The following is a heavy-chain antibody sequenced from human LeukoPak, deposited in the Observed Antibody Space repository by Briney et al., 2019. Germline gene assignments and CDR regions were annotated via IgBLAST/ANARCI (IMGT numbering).Heavy chain of an antibody. CDR2: IKQDGSEK. Sequence: PGGSLRLSCAASGFTFSSYAMSWVRQAPGKGLEWVANIKQDGSEKYYVDSVKGRFTISRDNAKNSLYLQMNSLRAEDTAVHYCAKDHGSYYGSGSSSDYWGQGTLVTVSS. J-gene: IGHJ4*02. CDR1: GFTFSSYA. CDR3: AKDHGSYYGSGSSSDY. D-gene: IGHD3-10*01. V-gene: IGHV3-7*03.